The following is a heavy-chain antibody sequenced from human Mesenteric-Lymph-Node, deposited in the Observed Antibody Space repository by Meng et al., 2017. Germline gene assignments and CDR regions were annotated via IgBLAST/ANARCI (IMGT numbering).Heavy chain of an antibody. CDR3: AGGTNVWDYYGMDV. D-gene: IGHD1-1*01. CDR2: IDYSGST. J-gene: IGHJ6*02. Sequence: SETLSLTCTVSGGSISNYYWSWIRQPAGKGLEWIGYIDYSGSTNYNPYLKSRVTISVDTSKNQFSLKLSSVTAADTAVYYCAGGTNVWDYYGMDVWGQGTTVTVS. CDR1: GGSISNYY. V-gene: IGHV4-59*01.